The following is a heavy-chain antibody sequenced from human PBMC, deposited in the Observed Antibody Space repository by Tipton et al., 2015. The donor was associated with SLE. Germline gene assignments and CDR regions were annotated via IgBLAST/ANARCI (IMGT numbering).Heavy chain of an antibody. V-gene: IGHV4-59*12. CDR3: TRVPRYNWNYIAD. CDR1: GGSISSFY. Sequence: TLSLTCTVSGGSISSFYWSWIRQPPGKGLEWIGYIYHSGSTYYNPSLRSRVILSVDRSKNQFSLKLTSLTAADTAVYHCTRVPRYNWNYIADWGQGTLVSVSS. CDR2: IYHSGST. J-gene: IGHJ4*02. D-gene: IGHD1-7*01.